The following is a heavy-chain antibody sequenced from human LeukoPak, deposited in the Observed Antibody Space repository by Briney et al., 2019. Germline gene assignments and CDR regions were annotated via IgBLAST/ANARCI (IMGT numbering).Heavy chain of an antibody. CDR1: GFTFSDYY. J-gene: IGHJ4*02. CDR3: AKGGDSNPSWFDY. CDR2: ISSSGSTI. V-gene: IGHV3-11*04. Sequence: GGSLRLSCAASGFTFSDYYMTWIRQAPGKGLDWVSYISSSGSTIYYADSVKGRFTISRDNSKNTLYLQMNSLRAEDTAVYYCAKGGDSNPSWFDYWGQGTLVTVSS. D-gene: IGHD4-11*01.